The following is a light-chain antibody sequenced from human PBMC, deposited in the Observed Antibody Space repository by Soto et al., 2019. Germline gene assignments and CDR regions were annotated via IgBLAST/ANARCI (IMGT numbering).Light chain of an antibody. CDR1: QSVCSN. CDR3: QQYNNWT. Sequence: EIVMTQSPATLSVSPGERATLSCRASQSVCSNLAWYQQKPGQAPRLLIYGASTRATGIPARFSGSGSGTEFTLTISSLQSEDFAVYYCQQYNNWTFGQGTKVDIK. J-gene: IGKJ1*01. CDR2: GAS. V-gene: IGKV3-15*01.